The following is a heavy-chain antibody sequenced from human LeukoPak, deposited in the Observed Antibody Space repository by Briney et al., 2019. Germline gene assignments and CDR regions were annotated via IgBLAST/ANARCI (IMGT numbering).Heavy chain of an antibody. V-gene: IGHV4-39*07. CDR1: GGSISSSSYY. CDR2: IYYSGST. D-gene: IGHD1-26*01. CDR3: ARDPGSYYEGYYFDY. J-gene: IGHJ4*02. Sequence: SETLSLTCTVSGGSISSSSYYWGWIRQPPGKGLEWIGSIYYSGSTYYNPSLKSRVTISVDTSKNQFSLKLSSVTAADTAVYYCARDPGSYYEGYYFDYWGQGTLVTVSS.